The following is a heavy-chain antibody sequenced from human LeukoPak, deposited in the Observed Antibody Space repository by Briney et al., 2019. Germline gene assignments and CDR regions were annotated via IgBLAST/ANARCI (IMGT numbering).Heavy chain of an antibody. CDR2: IYYSGST. CDR1: GGSISSYY. CDR3: ARAQSSSWYGYAFDI. V-gene: IGHV4-39*07. D-gene: IGHD6-13*01. J-gene: IGHJ3*02. Sequence: PSETLSLTCTVSGGSISSYYWSWIRQPPGKGLEWIGSIYYSGSTYYNPSLKSRVTISVDTSKNQFSLKLSSVTAADTAVYYCARAQSSSWYGYAFDIWGQGTMVTVSS.